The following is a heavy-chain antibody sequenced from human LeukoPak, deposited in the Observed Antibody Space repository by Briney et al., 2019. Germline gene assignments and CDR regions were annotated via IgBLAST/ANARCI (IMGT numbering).Heavy chain of an antibody. J-gene: IGHJ3*02. CDR1: GFTFSSYG. V-gene: IGHV3-30*02. CDR3: AKASGDIVVVPAAIGAFDI. CDR2: IRYDGSNK. D-gene: IGHD2-2*01. Sequence: PGGSLRLSCAASGFTFSSYGMHWVRQAPGKGLEWVAFIRYDGSNKYYADSVKGRFTISRDNSKNTLYLQMNSLRAEDTAVYYCAKASGDIVVVPAAIGAFDIWGQGTIVTVSS.